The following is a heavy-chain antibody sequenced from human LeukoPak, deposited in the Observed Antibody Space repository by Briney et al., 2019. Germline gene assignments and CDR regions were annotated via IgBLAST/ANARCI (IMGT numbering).Heavy chain of an antibody. V-gene: IGHV1-24*01. J-gene: IGHJ4*02. D-gene: IGHD2-21*02. Sequence: ASVKVSCKVSGYTLTELSMHWVRQAPGKGLEWMGGFDPEDGETIYAQKFQGRVTMTEDTSTDTAYMELSSLRSEDTAVYYCATAAAYCGGDCYAPLDCWGQGTLVTVSS. CDR2: FDPEDGET. CDR3: ATAAAYCGGDCYAPLDC. CDR1: GYTLTELS.